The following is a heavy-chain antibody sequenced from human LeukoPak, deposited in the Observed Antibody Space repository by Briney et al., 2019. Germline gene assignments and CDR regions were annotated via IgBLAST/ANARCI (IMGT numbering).Heavy chain of an antibody. J-gene: IGHJ4*02. Sequence: PSETLSLTCTVSGGSISSYYWSWIRQPPGKGLEWIGYIYTSGSTNYNPSLKSRVTISVDTSKNQFSLKLSSVTAADTAVYYCARRKYYFDYWGQGTLVTVSA. CDR1: GGSISSYY. D-gene: IGHD1-14*01. CDR2: IYTSGST. CDR3: ARRKYYFDY. V-gene: IGHV4-4*09.